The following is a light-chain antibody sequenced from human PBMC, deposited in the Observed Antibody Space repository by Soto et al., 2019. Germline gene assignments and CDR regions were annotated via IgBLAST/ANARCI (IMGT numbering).Light chain of an antibody. Sequence: ENVLTQSPGTLSLSPGERATLSCRASQSFSSSYLAWYQQKPGQAPRLLIYGTSTRATGVPDRFSGSGSQTDFTLTISRLEPEDFAVYYCQQYGSLGTFGKGTRVEIK. CDR2: GTS. CDR3: QQYGSLGT. V-gene: IGKV3-20*01. J-gene: IGKJ1*01. CDR1: QSFSSSY.